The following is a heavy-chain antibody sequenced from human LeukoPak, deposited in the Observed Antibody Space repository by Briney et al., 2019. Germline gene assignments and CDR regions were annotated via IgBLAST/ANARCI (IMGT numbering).Heavy chain of an antibody. CDR3: ARAQTYYGSGSYLY. J-gene: IGHJ4*02. Sequence: PGGSLRLSCAASGFTFSRYSMNWVRQAPGKGLEWVSYISSSSSTVYNADSLKGRFTISRDNAKNSLYLQVNSLRDEDTAVYYCARAQTYYGSGSYLYWGQGTLVTVSS. CDR2: ISSSSSTV. V-gene: IGHV3-48*02. CDR1: GFTFSRYS. D-gene: IGHD3-10*01.